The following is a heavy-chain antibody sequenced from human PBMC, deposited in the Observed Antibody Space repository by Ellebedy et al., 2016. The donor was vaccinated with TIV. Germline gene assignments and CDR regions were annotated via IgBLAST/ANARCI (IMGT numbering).Heavy chain of an antibody. CDR1: GYTFTNYG. Sequence: SVKVSXXASGYTFTNYGVTWVRQAPGQGLEWMGRVIPMLDIANYAQKFQGRLTFAADKSTSTAYMELSSLRSEDTAIYFCARVSRWEAFDLWGQGTMVTVSS. CDR2: VIPMLDIA. V-gene: IGHV1-69*04. D-gene: IGHD1-26*01. CDR3: ARVSRWEAFDL. J-gene: IGHJ3*01.